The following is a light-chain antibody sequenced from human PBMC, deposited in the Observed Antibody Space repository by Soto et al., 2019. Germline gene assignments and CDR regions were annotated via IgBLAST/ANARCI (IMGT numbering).Light chain of an antibody. V-gene: IGLV2-23*01. CDR1: SSDVGNYNL. Sequence: QSALTQPASVSGSPGQSIPISCTGTSSDVGNYNLVSWYQQHPGKAPKLMIYEGSKRPSGVSNRFSGSKSGNTASLTISGLQAEDEADYYCCSYAGSGTLLFGGGTKLTVL. CDR2: EGS. CDR3: CSYAGSGTLL. J-gene: IGLJ2*01.